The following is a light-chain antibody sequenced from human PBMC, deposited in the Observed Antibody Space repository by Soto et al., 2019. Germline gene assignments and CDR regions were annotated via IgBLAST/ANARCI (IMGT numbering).Light chain of an antibody. CDR2: GAS. Sequence: EIVLTQSPGTLSLSPGERATLSFRASQSVSNNYLAWYQQKPGQAPRLLIYGASNRATGIPDRFSGSGSGTDFTLTISRLEPEDFAVYYCQQYGSSGTFGQRTKVDIK. CDR1: QSVSNNY. CDR3: QQYGSSGT. J-gene: IGKJ1*01. V-gene: IGKV3-20*01.